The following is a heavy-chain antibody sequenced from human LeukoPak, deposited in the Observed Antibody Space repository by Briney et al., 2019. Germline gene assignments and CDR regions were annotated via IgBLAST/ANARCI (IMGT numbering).Heavy chain of an antibody. CDR3: ARERASGWPYYYYYYMDV. CDR2: INHSGST. J-gene: IGHJ6*03. CDR1: GGSFSGYY. D-gene: IGHD6-19*01. Sequence: TSETLSLTCAVYGGSFSGYYWSWIRQPPGKGLEWIGEINHSGSTNYNPSLKSRVTISVDTSKNQFSLKLSSVTAADTAVYYCARERASGWPYYYYYYMDVWGKGTTVTISS. V-gene: IGHV4-34*01.